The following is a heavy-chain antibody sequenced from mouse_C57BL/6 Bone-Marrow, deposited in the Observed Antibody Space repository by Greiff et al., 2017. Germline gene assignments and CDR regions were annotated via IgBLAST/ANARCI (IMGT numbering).Heavy chain of an antibody. J-gene: IGHJ1*03. V-gene: IGHV1-76*01. Sequence: VQLVESGAELVRPGASVKLSCKASGYTFTDYYINWVKQRPGQGLEWIARIYPGSGNTYYNEKFKGKATLTAEKSSSTAYMQLSSLTSEDSAVYFCVRGDDSSGYWYFDVWGKGTTVTVSS. CDR3: VRGDDSSGYWYFDV. CDR2: IYPGSGNT. CDR1: GYTFTDYY. D-gene: IGHD1-1*01.